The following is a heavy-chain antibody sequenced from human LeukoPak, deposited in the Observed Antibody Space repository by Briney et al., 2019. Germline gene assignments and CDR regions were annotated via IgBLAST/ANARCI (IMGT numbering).Heavy chain of an antibody. J-gene: IGHJ4*02. CDR1: GFTFSSYW. CDR2: IKQDGSEK. D-gene: IGHD3-22*01. CDR3: ARVTVYYDSSGYFDY. Sequence: PGGSLRLSCAASGFTFSSYWMSWVRQAPGKGLEWVANIKQDGSEKYYVDSVKGRFTISRDNAKNSLYLQMNSLRAEDTALYYCARVTVYYDSSGYFDYWGQGTLVTVSS. V-gene: IGHV3-7*03.